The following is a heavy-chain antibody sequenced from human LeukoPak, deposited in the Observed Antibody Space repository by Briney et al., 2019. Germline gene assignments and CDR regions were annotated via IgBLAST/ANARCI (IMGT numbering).Heavy chain of an antibody. Sequence: GESLKISCRASGYNFISYWIAWVRQTPGKGLEWLGIINPGDSDTRYSPSFQGLVTISADKSFNAAYLQWSSLEASDSGIYYCARRFGSGPYYRYHFYMDVWGKGTTVAVSS. D-gene: IGHD3-10*01. CDR2: INPGDSDT. J-gene: IGHJ6*03. CDR3: ARRFGSGPYYRYHFYMDV. CDR1: GYNFISYW. V-gene: IGHV5-51*01.